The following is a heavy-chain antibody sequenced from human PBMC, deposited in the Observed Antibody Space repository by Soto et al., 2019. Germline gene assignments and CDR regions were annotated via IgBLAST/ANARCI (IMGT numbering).Heavy chain of an antibody. Sequence: QLHLQESGPGLVKPSETLSLTCTVSGGSISSSVYYWGWIRQHPGNGLEWIGSIYYSGSTYYNPSLTSRLTTTVATSEKQFSLKLSSVTAADTAVDSCVVVPGAAIDYWGQGTLVTVSS. J-gene: IGHJ4*02. CDR2: IYYSGST. V-gene: IGHV4-39*01. CDR3: VVVPGAAIDY. CDR1: GGSISSSVYY. D-gene: IGHD2-2*01.